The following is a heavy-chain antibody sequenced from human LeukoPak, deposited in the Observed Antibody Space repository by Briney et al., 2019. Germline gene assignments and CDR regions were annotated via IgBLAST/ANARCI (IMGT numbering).Heavy chain of an antibody. CDR1: GFTFSSYW. Sequence: GGSLRLSCAASGFTFSSYWMSWVRQAPGKGLEWVANIKQDGSEKYYVDSVKGRFTISRDNAKNSLYLQMNSLRAEDTAVYYCARDTILSVARGYYYYGMDVWGQGTTVTVSS. CDR3: ARDTILSVARGYYYYGMDV. D-gene: IGHD5-12*01. CDR2: IKQDGSEK. V-gene: IGHV3-7*01. J-gene: IGHJ6*02.